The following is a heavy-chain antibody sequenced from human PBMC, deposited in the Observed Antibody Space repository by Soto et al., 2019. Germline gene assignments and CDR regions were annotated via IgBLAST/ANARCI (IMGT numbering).Heavy chain of an antibody. CDR2: INPSGGST. V-gene: IGHV1-46*01. J-gene: IGHJ6*02. Sequence: GASVKVSCKASGYTFTSYYMHWVRQAPGQGLEWMGIINPSGGSTSYAQKFQGRVTMTRDTSTSTVYMELSSLRSEDTAVYYCASDQMTTVPTWSMDVWGQGTTVTVSS. CDR3: ASDQMTTVPTWSMDV. D-gene: IGHD4-4*01. CDR1: GYTFTSYY.